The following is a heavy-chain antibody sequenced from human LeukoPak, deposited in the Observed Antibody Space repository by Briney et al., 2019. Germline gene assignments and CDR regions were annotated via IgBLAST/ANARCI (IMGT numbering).Heavy chain of an antibody. J-gene: IGHJ6*02. V-gene: IGHV1-46*01. D-gene: IGHD6-19*01. CDR3: ARGLESSGWYGMDV. CDR1: GYTFSRYY. CDR2: INTSGATT. Sequence: ASVTVSRKTSGYTFSRYYIHWVRQAPGQGLEWMGIINTSGATTRYGQKFKGRVTATGDTSTSTVYMEMSSLNSEDTAVYYCARGLESSGWYGMDVWGQGTTIIVSS.